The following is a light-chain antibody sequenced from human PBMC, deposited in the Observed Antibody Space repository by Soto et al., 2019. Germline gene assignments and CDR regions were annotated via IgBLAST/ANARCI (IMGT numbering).Light chain of an antibody. V-gene: IGKV1-5*01. CDR1: QSISSW. J-gene: IGKJ3*01. CDR3: QQYNSYSPAT. CDR2: DAS. Sequence: DIHMTLSPSTLSASVGNRVTITCRAGQSISSWLAWYQQKPGKAPKLLIYDASSLESGVPSRFSGSGSATEFTLTISSLQPHDFATYYCQQYNSYSPATFGPGTKVDIK.